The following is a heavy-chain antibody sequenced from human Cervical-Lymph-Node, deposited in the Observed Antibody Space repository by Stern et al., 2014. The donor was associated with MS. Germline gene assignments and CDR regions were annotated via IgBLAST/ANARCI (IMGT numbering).Heavy chain of an antibody. CDR3: VTREGASRDYELLYRYGMDV. V-gene: IGHV1-24*01. Sequence: VQLVESGAEVKKPGASVRVSCKVSGEKLTELYIHWVRQAPGKGLEWMAGFDSEYGEAIYAPQFEGRVTMPEDTSADTAYMDMSSLRSDDTALYYCVTREGASRDYELLYRYGMDVWGQGTTVSVSS. CDR1: GEKLTELY. D-gene: IGHD2-2*02. CDR2: FDSEYGEA. J-gene: IGHJ6*02.